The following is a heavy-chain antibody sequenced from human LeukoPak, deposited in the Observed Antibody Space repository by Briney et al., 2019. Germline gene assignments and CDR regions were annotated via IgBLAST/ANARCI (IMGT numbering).Heavy chain of an antibody. CDR3: AKLSTSFGELPPYYYYGMDV. J-gene: IGHJ6*04. CDR2: IWCDGSNK. D-gene: IGHD3-10*01. V-gene: IGHV3-33*06. Sequence: GGSLRLSCAASGFTFSSYGMHWVRQAPGKGLEWVAVIWCDGSNKYYADSVKGRFTISRDNSKNTLYQQMNSLRAEDTAVYYCAKLSTSFGELPPYYYYGMDVWGKGTTVTVSS. CDR1: GFTFSSYG.